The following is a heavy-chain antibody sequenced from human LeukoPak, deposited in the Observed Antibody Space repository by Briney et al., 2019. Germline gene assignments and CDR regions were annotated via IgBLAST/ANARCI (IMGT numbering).Heavy chain of an antibody. V-gene: IGHV3-30*18. CDR3: AKAGRVNGYIRASGDY. D-gene: IGHD5-24*01. J-gene: IGHJ4*02. CDR2: ISSSDGNSK. CDR1: GFTFTCCG. Sequence: PGGSLRLSCATSGFTFTCCGMHWVRQASGKGLEWVAAISSSDGNSKYYADSVKGRFTISRDNSKNTVYLQMSSLRAEDTAVYYCAKAGRVNGYIRASGDYWGQGTLVTVSS.